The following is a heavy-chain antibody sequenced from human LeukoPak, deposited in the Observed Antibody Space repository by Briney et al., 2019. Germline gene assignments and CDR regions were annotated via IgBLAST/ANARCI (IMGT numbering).Heavy chain of an antibody. CDR2: IKPDGSQK. CDR1: GLSFSGTW. CDR3: ASDLNGAGG. Sequence: GGSLRLSCATSGLSFSGTWMTWVRQAPRKGLECVANIKPDGSQKYYLDSVKGRFTVSRDNAKNSLYLQMNSLRVEDTAIYFCASDLNGAGGWGQGTLVTVSS. J-gene: IGHJ4*02. D-gene: IGHD4/OR15-4a*01. V-gene: IGHV3-7*01.